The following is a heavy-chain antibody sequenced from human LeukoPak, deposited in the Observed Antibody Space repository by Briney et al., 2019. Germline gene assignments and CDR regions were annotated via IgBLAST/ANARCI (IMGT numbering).Heavy chain of an antibody. CDR1: GYTFTSYA. D-gene: IGHD6-13*01. CDR2: IIPIFGTA. Sequence: ASVKVSCKASGYTFTSYAISWVRQAPGQGLEWMGGIIPIFGTANYAQKFQGRVTITADESTSTAYMELSSLRSEDTAVYYCARASSSSSWVLPYDYWGQGTLVTVSS. CDR3: ARASSSSSWVLPYDY. V-gene: IGHV1-69*13. J-gene: IGHJ4*02.